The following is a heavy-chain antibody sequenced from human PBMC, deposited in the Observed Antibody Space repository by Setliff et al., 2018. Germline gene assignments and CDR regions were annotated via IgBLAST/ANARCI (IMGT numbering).Heavy chain of an antibody. CDR2: IYYSGST. D-gene: IGHD6-19*01. CDR3: ARHIGSSGWSPVDY. V-gene: IGHV4-39*01. Sequence: SETLSLTCTVSGDSISSYYWGWIRQPPGKGLEWIGSIYYSGSTYYNPSLKSRVTISVDTSKNQFSLKLSSVTAADTAVYYCARHIGSSGWSPVDYWGQGTLVTVSS. J-gene: IGHJ4*02. CDR1: GDSISSYY.